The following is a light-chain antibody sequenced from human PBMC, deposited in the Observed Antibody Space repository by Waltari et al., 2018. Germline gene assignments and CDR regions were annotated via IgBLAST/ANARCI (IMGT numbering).Light chain of an antibody. CDR2: LGS. CDR1: QSLLHSNVYNY. J-gene: IGKJ4*01. Sequence: EIVMTQSPLSLPVTPGEPASISCTASQSLLHSNVYNYLDWYLQKPGQSPQLLIYLGSNRASGVPDRFGGSESGTDFTLKISRVEAEDVGVYYCMQALQTPLTFGGGTKVEIK. CDR3: MQALQTPLT. V-gene: IGKV2-28*01.